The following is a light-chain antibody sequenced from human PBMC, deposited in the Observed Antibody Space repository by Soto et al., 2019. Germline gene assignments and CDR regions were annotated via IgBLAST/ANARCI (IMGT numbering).Light chain of an antibody. V-gene: IGLV2-8*01. Sequence: QSALTQPPCSFGSPVEKVSIACTCTSRDVGAFNHISWYHQHPGKAPKLMIYEVTKRPSGVPDRFSGSKSGNTASLTVSGLQTEDEADYYCSSYAGSDNYDFGTGTKLTVL. CDR2: EVT. CDR3: SSYAGSDNYD. J-gene: IGLJ1*01. CDR1: SRDVGAFNH.